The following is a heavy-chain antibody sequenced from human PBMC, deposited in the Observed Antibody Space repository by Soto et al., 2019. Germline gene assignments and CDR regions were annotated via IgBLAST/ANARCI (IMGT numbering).Heavy chain of an antibody. V-gene: IGHV4-31*06. CDR3: LGRLKSLHNYFES. CDR2: ISSSGNS. Sequence: SETLSLTCTVSGDSISSGTHYWNWIRQHPGKGLEWIGYISSSGNSYYSTSLKSRVFMSVDTSKNLFSLKLSSVTAAGTAIYYFLGRLKSLHNYFESWGQGTQVTVSS. CDR1: GDSISSGTHY. J-gene: IGHJ4*02. D-gene: IGHD7-27*01.